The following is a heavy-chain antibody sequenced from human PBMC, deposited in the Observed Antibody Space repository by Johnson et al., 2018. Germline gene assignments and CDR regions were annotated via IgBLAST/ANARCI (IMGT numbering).Heavy chain of an antibody. V-gene: IGHV3-13*01. CDR2: IGSAGDT. CDR3: TRSQMGISAVDI. Sequence: LVQAGGGLVQDGGTRRLSCAASGFTYNSYAMSWVRPAPGKGLEWVSSIGSAGDTYYPVSVKGRFTPSKENADTSLYLQMNSLRTDDTDVYYCTRSQMGISAVDIWGQGTMVTVSS. J-gene: IGHJ3*02. CDR1: GFTYNSYA. D-gene: IGHD2-21*01.